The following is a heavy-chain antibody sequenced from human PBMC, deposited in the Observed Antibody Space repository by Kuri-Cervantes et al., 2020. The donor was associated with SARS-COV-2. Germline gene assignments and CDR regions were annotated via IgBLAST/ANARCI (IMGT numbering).Heavy chain of an antibody. Sequence: GESLKISCAASGFTFKTYTMNWVRQAPGKALQWISSISGSGSYIYYADSLGGRFTISRDDAKNSLYLQVNSLRAEDTAVYYCAKDFRYYDFWSGYLGPGGVPPNKHYYYYYMDVWGKGTTVTVSS. V-gene: IGHV3-21*01. CDR2: ISGSGSYI. CDR1: GFTFKTYT. D-gene: IGHD3-3*01. CDR3: AKDFRYYDFWSGYLGPGGVPPNKHYYYYYMDV. J-gene: IGHJ6*03.